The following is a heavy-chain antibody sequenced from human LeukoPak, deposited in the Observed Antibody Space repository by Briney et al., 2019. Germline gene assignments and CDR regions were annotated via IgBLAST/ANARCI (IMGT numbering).Heavy chain of an antibody. J-gene: IGHJ4*02. CDR2: IYSGGST. CDR3: ARLIAAAGIYYFDY. D-gene: IGHD6-13*01. CDR1: GFTVSSNY. V-gene: IGHV3-66*04. Sequence: PGGSLRLSCAASGFTVSSNYMSWVRQAPGKGLEWVSVIYSGGSTYYADSVKGRFTISRDNSKNTLHLQMNSLRAEDTAVYYCARLIAAAGIYYFDYWGQGTLVTVSS.